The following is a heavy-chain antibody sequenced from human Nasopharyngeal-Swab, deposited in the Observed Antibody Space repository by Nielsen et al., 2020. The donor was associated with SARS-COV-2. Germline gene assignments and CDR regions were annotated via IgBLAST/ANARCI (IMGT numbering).Heavy chain of an antibody. D-gene: IGHD3-3*01. J-gene: IGHJ6*03. Sequence: GESLKISCKGSGYSFTSYWIGWVRQMPGKGLEWTGIIYPGDSDTRYSPSFQGQVTISADKSISTAYLQWSSLKASDTAMYYCARQAPHYDFWSGSAYYMDVWGKGTTVTVSS. CDR1: GYSFTSYW. V-gene: IGHV5-51*01. CDR3: ARQAPHYDFWSGSAYYMDV. CDR2: IYPGDSDT.